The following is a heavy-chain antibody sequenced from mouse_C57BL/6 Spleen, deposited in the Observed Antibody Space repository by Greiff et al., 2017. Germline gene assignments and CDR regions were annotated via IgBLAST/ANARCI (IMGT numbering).Heavy chain of an antibody. J-gene: IGHJ1*03. CDR1: GFSFNTYA. Sequence: EVKLVESGGGLVQPKGSLKLSCAASGFSFNTYAMNWVRQAPGKGLEWVARIRSKSNNYATYYADSVKDRFTISRDDSESMLYLQMNNLKTEDTARYYGVRHNGILRYFDVWGTGTTVTVAS. CDR2: IRSKSNNYAT. CDR3: VRHNGILRYFDV. D-gene: IGHD2-10*02. V-gene: IGHV10-1*01.